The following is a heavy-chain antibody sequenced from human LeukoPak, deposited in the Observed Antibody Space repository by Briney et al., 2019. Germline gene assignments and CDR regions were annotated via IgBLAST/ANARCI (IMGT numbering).Heavy chain of an antibody. V-gene: IGHV4-34*01. J-gene: IGHJ4*02. Sequence: SEALSLTCAVYGGSFSGYYWSWIRQPPGKGREWIGEINHSGSTNYNPSLKSRVTISVDTSKNQFSLKLSSVTAADTAVYYCARGQGRRITIFGVVITPHFDYWGQGTLITVSS. D-gene: IGHD3-3*01. CDR1: GGSFSGYY. CDR2: INHSGST. CDR3: ARGQGRRITIFGVVITPHFDY.